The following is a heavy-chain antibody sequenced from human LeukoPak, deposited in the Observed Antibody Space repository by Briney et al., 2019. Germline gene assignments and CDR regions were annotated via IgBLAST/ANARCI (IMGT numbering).Heavy chain of an antibody. J-gene: IGHJ4*02. CDR3: ARHITTSSTSSHFDS. Sequence: GESLKISCKGSGYYFTNYWMAWVRQMPGEGLEYMGFIDPGENNIRYSPPFQGQVTISADKSINTAYLQWNSLKASDTAMYYCARHITTSSTSSHFDSWGQGTLVTVSS. CDR2: IDPGENNI. CDR1: GYYFTNYW. D-gene: IGHD6-6*01. V-gene: IGHV5-51*01.